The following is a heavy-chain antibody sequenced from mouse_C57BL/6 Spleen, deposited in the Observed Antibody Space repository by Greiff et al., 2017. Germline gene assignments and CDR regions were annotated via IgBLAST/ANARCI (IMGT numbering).Heavy chain of an antibody. CDR1: GYTFTDYY. D-gene: IGHD2-3*01. V-gene: IGHV1-19*01. Sequence: EVQLQQSGPVLVKPGASVKMSCKASGYTFTDYYMNWVKQSHGKSLEWIGDISPYNGGTSYNQKFKGKATLTVDKSSSTAYMELNSLTSEDSAVYYCERSLDGYQSLPYYFDYWGQGTTLTVSS. CDR3: ERSLDGYQSLPYYFDY. CDR2: ISPYNGGT. J-gene: IGHJ2*01.